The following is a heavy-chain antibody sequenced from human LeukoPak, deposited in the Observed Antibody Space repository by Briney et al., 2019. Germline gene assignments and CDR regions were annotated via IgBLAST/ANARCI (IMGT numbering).Heavy chain of an antibody. CDR1: GGSFSGYY. Sequence: SETLSLTCAVYGGSFSGYYWSWIRQPPGKGLEWIGEINHSGSANYSPSLSSRVTISLDMSENQFSLKLTSVTAADTAVYYCARGQGTVTTHWGQGTLVTVSS. CDR2: INHSGSA. CDR3: ARGQGTVTTH. V-gene: IGHV4-34*01. J-gene: IGHJ4*02. D-gene: IGHD4-17*01.